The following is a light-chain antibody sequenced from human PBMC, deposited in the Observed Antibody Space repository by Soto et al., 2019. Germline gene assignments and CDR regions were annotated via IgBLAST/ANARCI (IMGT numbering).Light chain of an antibody. CDR2: DSN. CDR1: SSNIGNNY. V-gene: IGLV1-51*01. Sequence: QSVLTQPPSVSAAPGQTVTISCSGSSSNIGNNYVSWYQQLPGTAPKLLIYDSNKRPSGIPERFSASKSGTSATLGITGLQTGDEADYYCGAWDGSLRLGVFGTGTKLTVL. CDR3: GAWDGSLRLGV. J-gene: IGLJ1*01.